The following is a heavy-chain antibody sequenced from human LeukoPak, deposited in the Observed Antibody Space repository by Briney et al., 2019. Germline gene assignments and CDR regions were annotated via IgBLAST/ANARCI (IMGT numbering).Heavy chain of an antibody. Sequence: PGGSLRLSCAASGFSFRSSSLSWVRQAPGKGLEWVANIKRDGSEKYYVDSVKGRFTISRDNAKNSLYLQVNSLRVEDTAVYYCARGHDALDMRGQGTMVTVSS. CDR1: GFSFRSSS. V-gene: IGHV3-7*01. J-gene: IGHJ3*02. CDR3: ARGHDALDM. CDR2: IKRDGSEK.